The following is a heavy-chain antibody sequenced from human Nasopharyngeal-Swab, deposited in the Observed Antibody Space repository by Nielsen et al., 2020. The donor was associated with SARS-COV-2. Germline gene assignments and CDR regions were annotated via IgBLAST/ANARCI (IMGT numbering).Heavy chain of an antibody. V-gene: IGHV4-38-2*02. J-gene: IGHJ4*02. CDR3: ARGRIAVAGNYFDY. CDR1: GYSIGSGYY. CDR2: IYHSGST. D-gene: IGHD6-19*01. Sequence: GSLRLSCTVSGYSIGSGYYWGWIRQPPGKGLEWIGSIYHSGSTYYNPSLKSRVTISVDTSKNQFSLKLSSVTAADTAVYYCARGRIAVAGNYFDYWGQGTLVTVSS.